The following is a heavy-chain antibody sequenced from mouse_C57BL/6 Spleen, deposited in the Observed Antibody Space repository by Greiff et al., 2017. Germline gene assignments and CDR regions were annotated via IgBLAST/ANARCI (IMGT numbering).Heavy chain of an antibody. J-gene: IGHJ3*01. V-gene: IGHV1-53*01. CDR3: ARTVYYGYDEAWFAY. CDR1: GYTFTSYW. Sequence: VQLQQPGAELVMPGASVKLSCKASGYTFTSYWMHWVKQRPGQGLEWIGNINPSNGGTNYNEKFKSKATLTVDKSSSTAYMQLSSLTSEDSAVYYCARTVYYGYDEAWFAYWGQGTLVTVSA. CDR2: INPSNGGT. D-gene: IGHD2-2*01.